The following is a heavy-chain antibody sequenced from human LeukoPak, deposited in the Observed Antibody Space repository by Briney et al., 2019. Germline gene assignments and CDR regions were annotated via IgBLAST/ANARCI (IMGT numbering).Heavy chain of an antibody. Sequence: GGSLRLSCAASGFTFDDYAMHWVRQAPGKGLEWVSGISWNSGSIGYADSVKGRFTISRDNAKNSLYLQMNSLRAEDTALYHCARGELGYCSGGSCYDVVSYFDYWGQGTLVTVSS. V-gene: IGHV3-9*01. D-gene: IGHD2-15*01. CDR3: ARGELGYCSGGSCYDVVSYFDY. J-gene: IGHJ4*02. CDR1: GFTFDDYA. CDR2: ISWNSGSI.